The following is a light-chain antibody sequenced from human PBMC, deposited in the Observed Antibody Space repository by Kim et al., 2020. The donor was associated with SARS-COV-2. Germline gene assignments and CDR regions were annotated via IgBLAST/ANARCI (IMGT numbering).Light chain of an antibody. V-gene: IGKV3-20*01. CDR1: QTVSSSY. Sequence: EIVLTQSPGTLSLSPGERATLSCRASQTVSSSYLAWYQQKPGQAPRLLIYGASSRATGIPDRFSGSGSGTEFTLTISRLEPEDFAVYYCHQYGSSPRTFGQGTKVDIK. CDR2: GAS. J-gene: IGKJ1*01. CDR3: HQYGSSPRT.